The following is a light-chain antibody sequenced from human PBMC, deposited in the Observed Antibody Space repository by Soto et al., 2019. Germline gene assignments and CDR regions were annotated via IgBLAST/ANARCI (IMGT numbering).Light chain of an antibody. CDR1: SSDVGAYNR. CDR2: DVN. Sequence: QSALTQPASVSGSPGQSITISCTGTSSDVGAYNRVSWYQQPPGTAPKLIIYDVNNRPSGVSNRFYGSKSGNTASLTISGLQTEDEADYYCNSYTTRSTYVFGTGTQLTVL. CDR3: NSYTTRSTYV. J-gene: IGLJ1*01. V-gene: IGLV2-14*01.